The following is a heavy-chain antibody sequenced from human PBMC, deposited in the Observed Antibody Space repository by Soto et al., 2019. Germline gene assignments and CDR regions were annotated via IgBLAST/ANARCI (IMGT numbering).Heavy chain of an antibody. CDR1: GGTFSSYA. CDR2: IIPIFGTA. V-gene: IGHV1-69*01. D-gene: IGHD7-27*01. Sequence: QVQLVQSGAEVKKPGSSVKVSCKASGGTFSSYAISWVRQAPGQGLEWMGGIIPIFGTANYAQKFQGRVTITGDESTSPAYMERSSVRSEETTVYYCARPTGGGYYYYGMDVWGQGTTVTVSS. CDR3: ARPTGGGYYYYGMDV. J-gene: IGHJ6*02.